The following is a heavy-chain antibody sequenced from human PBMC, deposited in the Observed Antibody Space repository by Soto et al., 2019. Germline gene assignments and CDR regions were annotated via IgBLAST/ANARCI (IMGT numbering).Heavy chain of an antibody. D-gene: IGHD6-6*01. Sequence: TSETLSLTCTVSGGSISSYYWSWIRQPPGKGLEWIGYIYYSGSTNYNPSLKSRVTISVDTSKNQFSLKLRSVTAADTAVYYCARVGGVAARTFDYWGQGTLVTVSS. CDR3: ARVGGVAARTFDY. CDR1: GGSISSYY. J-gene: IGHJ4*02. CDR2: IYYSGST. V-gene: IGHV4-59*01.